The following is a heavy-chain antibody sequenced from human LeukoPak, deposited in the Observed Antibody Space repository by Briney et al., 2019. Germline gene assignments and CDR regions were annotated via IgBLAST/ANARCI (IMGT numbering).Heavy chain of an antibody. CDR3: ARGSSGFLEWSPPHY. CDR2: ISYDGSNK. CDR1: GFTFSSYA. D-gene: IGHD3-3*01. J-gene: IGHJ4*02. Sequence: GGSLRLSCAASGFTFSSYAMHWVRQAPGKGLEWVAVISYDGSNKYYADSVKGRFTISRDNSKNTLYLQMNSLRAEDTAVYYCARGSSGFLEWSPPHYWGQGTLVTVSS. V-gene: IGHV3-30-3*01.